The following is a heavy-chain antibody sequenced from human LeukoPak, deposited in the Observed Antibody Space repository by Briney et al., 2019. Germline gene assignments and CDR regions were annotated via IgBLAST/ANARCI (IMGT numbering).Heavy chain of an antibody. Sequence: GGSLRLSCAASGFIFTNYGMNWVRQAPGKGLEWVSSIGSSSTYIYYADAVKGRFTISRDIAKNSLFLQMNSLRAEDTAVYYCARLLYFDIYNGRDAFDLWGQGTLVTVSS. CDR1: GFIFTNYG. J-gene: IGHJ3*01. D-gene: IGHD3-9*01. CDR2: IGSSSTYI. CDR3: ARLLYFDIYNGRDAFDL. V-gene: IGHV3-21*01.